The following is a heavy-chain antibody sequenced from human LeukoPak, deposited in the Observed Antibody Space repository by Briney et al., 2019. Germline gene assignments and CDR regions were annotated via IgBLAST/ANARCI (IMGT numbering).Heavy chain of an antibody. J-gene: IGHJ2*01. D-gene: IGHD5-24*01. CDR2: INHSGST. V-gene: IGHV4-34*01. Sequence: SETLSLTCAVYGGSFSGYYWSWIRQPPGKGLEWIGEINHSGSTNYNPSLKSRVTISVDTSKNQFSLKLSSVTAADTAVYYCARKRGYFDRWGRGTLVTVCS. CDR3: ARKRGYFDR. CDR1: GGSFSGYY.